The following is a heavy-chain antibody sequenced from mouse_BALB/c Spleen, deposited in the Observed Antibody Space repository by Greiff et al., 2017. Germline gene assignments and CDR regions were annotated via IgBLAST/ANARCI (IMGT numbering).Heavy chain of an antibody. D-gene: IGHD2-4*01. V-gene: IGHV2-2*02. Sequence: VQLKQSGPGLVQPSQSLSITCTVSGFSLTSYGVHWVRQSPGKGLEWLGVIWSGGSTDYNAAFISRLSISKDNSKSQVFFKMNSLQANDTAIYYCAGYDYGDYYAMDYWGQGTSVTVSS. CDR3: AGYDYGDYYAMDY. J-gene: IGHJ4*01. CDR2: IWSGGST. CDR1: GFSLTSYG.